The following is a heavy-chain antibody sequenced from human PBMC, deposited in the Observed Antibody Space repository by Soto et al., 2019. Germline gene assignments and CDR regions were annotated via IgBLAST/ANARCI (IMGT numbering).Heavy chain of an antibody. CDR1: GGTFSSYA. J-gene: IGHJ6*02. Sequence: WASVKVSCKASGGTFSSYASSWVRQAPGQGLEWMGGIIPIFGTANYAQKFQGRVTITADESTSTAYMELSSLRSEDTAVYYCARHVPAAGYYYGMDVWGQRSTVTVSS. D-gene: IGHD2-2*01. CDR2: IIPIFGTA. V-gene: IGHV1-69*13. CDR3: ARHVPAAGYYYGMDV.